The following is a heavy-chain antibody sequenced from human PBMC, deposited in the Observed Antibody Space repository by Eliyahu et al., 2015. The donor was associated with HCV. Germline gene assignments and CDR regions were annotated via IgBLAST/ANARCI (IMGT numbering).Heavy chain of an antibody. CDR1: GFTFPAYS. V-gene: IGHV3-30*04. CDR3: ARGQDWLLDPLDH. D-gene: IGHD3/OR15-3a*01. CDR2: ITHDGHKK. Sequence: VRLEXSGGGVVQPGRSLKXSXAASGFTFPAYSMHWVRQAPGKGLDWLAVITHDGHKKSYADSVKGRFTVSRNNSNNTVYLQLNSLRPEDTGVYYCARGQDWLLDPLDHWGQGALVTVSA. J-gene: IGHJ4*02.